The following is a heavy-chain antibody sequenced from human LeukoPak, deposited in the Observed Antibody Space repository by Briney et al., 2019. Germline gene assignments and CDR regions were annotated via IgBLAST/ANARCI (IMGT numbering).Heavy chain of an antibody. V-gene: IGHV4-59*08. J-gene: IGHJ4*02. CDR1: GGSINRYY. CDR3: ARRIDDYGDANFDS. Sequence: KPSETLSLTCTVSGGSINRYYWSWIRQPPGKGLEWMGYVYYSGKTKYNPSLKSRVTISVDTSKNHISLRLKSVTAADTAVYYCARRIDDYGDANFDSWGQGTLVTVSS. CDR2: VYYSGKT. D-gene: IGHD4-17*01.